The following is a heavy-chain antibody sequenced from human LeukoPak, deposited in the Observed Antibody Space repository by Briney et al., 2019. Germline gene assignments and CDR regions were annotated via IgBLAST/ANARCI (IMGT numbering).Heavy chain of an antibody. CDR3: ARDRYCSGGSCSYPPGFDY. CDR1: GGTFSSYA. J-gene: IGHJ4*02. V-gene: IGHV1-69*13. Sequence: GASVKVSCKASGGTFSSYAISWVRQALGQGLEWMGGIIPIFGTANYAQKFQGRVTITADGSTSTAYVELSSLRSEDTAVYYCARDRYCSGGSCSYPPGFDYWGQGTLVTVSS. CDR2: IIPIFGTA. D-gene: IGHD2-15*01.